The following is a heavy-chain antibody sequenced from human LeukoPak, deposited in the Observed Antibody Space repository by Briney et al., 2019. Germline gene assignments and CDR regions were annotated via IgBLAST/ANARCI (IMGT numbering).Heavy chain of an antibody. V-gene: IGHV3-21*01. J-gene: IGHJ4*02. CDR2: ISSSSSYI. CDR3: ARGRGMAFLADY. D-gene: IGHD2-15*01. CDR1: GFTFSSYS. Sequence: AGGSLRLSCAASGFTFSSYSMNWVRQAPGKGLEWVSSISSSSSYIYYADSVKGRFTIPRDTAKNSLYLQMNSLRAEDTAVYYCARGRGMAFLADYWGQGTLVTVSS.